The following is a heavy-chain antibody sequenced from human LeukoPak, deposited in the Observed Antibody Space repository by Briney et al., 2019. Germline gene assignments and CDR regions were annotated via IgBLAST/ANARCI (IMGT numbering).Heavy chain of an antibody. CDR2: MSPNSGDT. CDR1: GYTFTSYD. V-gene: IGHV1-8*01. J-gene: IGHJ4*02. CDR3: ARGPPNWGYDY. D-gene: IGHD7-27*01. Sequence: WASVKVSCNASGYTFTSYDFNWVRQATGQRPEWMGWMSPNSGDTGYAQKFQDRVTMTRNTSISTAYMELSSLRSDDTAVYYCARGPPNWGYDYWGPGTLVTVSS.